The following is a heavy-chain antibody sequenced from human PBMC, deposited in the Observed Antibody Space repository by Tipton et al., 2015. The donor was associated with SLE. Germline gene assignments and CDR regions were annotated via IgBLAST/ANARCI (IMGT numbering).Heavy chain of an antibody. D-gene: IGHD4-17*01. CDR3: ARDQITVTKARAFDI. Sequence: TLSLTCAVYGGSFSGYYWSWIRQPPGKGLEWIGEINHSGSTNYNPSLKSRVTISVDTSKNQVSPKLSSVTAADTAVYYCARDQITVTKARAFDIWGQGTMVTVPS. CDR1: GGSFSGYY. V-gene: IGHV4-34*01. J-gene: IGHJ3*02. CDR2: INHSGST.